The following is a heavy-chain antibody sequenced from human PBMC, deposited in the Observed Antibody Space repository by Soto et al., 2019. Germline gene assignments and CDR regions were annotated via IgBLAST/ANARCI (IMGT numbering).Heavy chain of an antibody. V-gene: IGHV4-31*03. CDR3: ARADCSGGSCYLGNWFDP. J-gene: IGHJ5*02. CDR2: IHYSGST. CDR1: GGSISSGGYY. D-gene: IGHD2-15*01. Sequence: SETLSLTCTVSGGSISSGGYYWSWIRQHPGKGLEWIGYIHYSGSTYYNPSLKSRVTISVDTSKNQFSLKLSSVTAADTAVYYCARADCSGGSCYLGNWFDPWGQGTLVTVSS.